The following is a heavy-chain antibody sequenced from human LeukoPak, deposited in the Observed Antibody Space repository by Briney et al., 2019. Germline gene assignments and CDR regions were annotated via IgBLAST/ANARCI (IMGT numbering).Heavy chain of an antibody. V-gene: IGHV1-69*02. D-gene: IGHD5-24*01. CDR1: GGTFSSYT. J-gene: IGHJ4*02. CDR2: IIPILGIA. Sequence: SVKVSXKASGGTFSSYTISWVRQAPGQGLEWMGRIIPILGIANYAQKFQGRVTITADKSTSTAYMELSSLRSEDTAVYYCARGDGGYNAFSFDYWGQGTLVTVSS. CDR3: ARGDGGYNAFSFDY.